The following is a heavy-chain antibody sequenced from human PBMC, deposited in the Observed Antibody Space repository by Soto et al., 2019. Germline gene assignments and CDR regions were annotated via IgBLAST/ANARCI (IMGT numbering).Heavy chain of an antibody. J-gene: IGHJ4*02. V-gene: IGHV3-9*01. Sequence: EVQLVESGGGLVQPGRSLRLSCAASGFTFDDDAMHWVRQAPGKGLEWVSGISWNSGSIGYADSVKGRFTISRDNAKNSLYLQMNSLRAEDTALYYCAKDRALVLSFYFDYWGQGTLVTVSS. CDR2: ISWNSGSI. CDR3: AKDRALVLSFYFDY. D-gene: IGHD6-13*01. CDR1: GFTFDDDA.